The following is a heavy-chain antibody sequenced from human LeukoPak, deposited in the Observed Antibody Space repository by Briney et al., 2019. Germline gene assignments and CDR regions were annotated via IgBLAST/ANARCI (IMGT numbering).Heavy chain of an antibody. CDR1: GYTFTSYG. D-gene: IGHD2-2*01. CDR2: ISAYNGNT. J-gene: IGHJ6*03. CDR3: ARAYCSSTSCYYYYYYMDV. Sequence: GASVKVSCKASGYTFTSYGISWVRQAPGQGLEWMGWISAYNGNTNYAQKLQGRVTMTTDTSTSTAYMELRRLRSDDTAVYYCARAYCSSTSCYYYYYYMDVWGKGTTVTVSS. V-gene: IGHV1-18*01.